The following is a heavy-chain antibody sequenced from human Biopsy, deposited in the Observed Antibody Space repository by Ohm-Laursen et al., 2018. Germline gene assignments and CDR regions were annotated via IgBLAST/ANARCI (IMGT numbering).Heavy chain of an antibody. J-gene: IGHJ4*02. CDR3: ARDGEAKYCKHGVCPSDF. D-gene: IGHD2-8*01. Sequence: SLRLSCTAFGFTFSGFSMNWVRQAPGKGLEWVSSISASGNHIYYTDSVKGRFTVSRDNGKNSVYLQMNILRVEDTAVYYCARDGEAKYCKHGVCPSDFWGQGTLVTVSS. CDR1: GFTFSGFS. CDR2: ISASGNHI. V-gene: IGHV3-21*01.